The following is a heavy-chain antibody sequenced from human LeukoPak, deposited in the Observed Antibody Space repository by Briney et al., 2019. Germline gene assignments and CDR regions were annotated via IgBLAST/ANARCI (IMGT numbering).Heavy chain of an antibody. CDR2: INSSGGST. V-gene: IGHV1-46*01. CDR1: GYTFTSYY. CDR3: ARASRHEDCGGDCYSTAY. D-gene: IGHD2-21*02. Sequence: ASVKVSCKASGYTFTSYYMHWVRQAPGQGLEWMGIINSSGGSTSYAQKFQGRVTMTRDTSTSTVYMELSSLRSEDTAVYYCARASRHEDCGGDCYSTAYWGQGTLVTVSS. J-gene: IGHJ4*02.